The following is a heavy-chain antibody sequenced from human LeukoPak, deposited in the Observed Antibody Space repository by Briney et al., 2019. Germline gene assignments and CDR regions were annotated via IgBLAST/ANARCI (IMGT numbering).Heavy chain of an antibody. CDR3: ARASGYYYEFDY. J-gene: IGHJ4*02. D-gene: IGHD3-22*01. V-gene: IGHV3-53*01. CDR1: GFTVSSNY. CDR2: IYSGGNT. Sequence: PGGSLRLSCAASGFTVSSNYMSWVRQAPGKGLEWVSVIYSGGNTYYADSVKGRFTISRDNSKNTLYLQMNSLRAEDMAVYYCARASGYYYEFDYWGQGTLVTVSS.